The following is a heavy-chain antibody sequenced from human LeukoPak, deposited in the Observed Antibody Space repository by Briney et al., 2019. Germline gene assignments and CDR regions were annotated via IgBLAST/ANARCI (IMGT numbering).Heavy chain of an antibody. D-gene: IGHD4-17*01. J-gene: IGHJ4*02. CDR1: GYSITSGYF. CDR2: IYHSGTT. V-gene: IGHV4-38-2*01. CDR3: ARPPDSSDYGAAFDF. Sequence: SETLSLTCGVSGYSITSGYFWAWLRPPPGKGLEWIASIYHSGTTYYNPSLTSRVTISVDTSKNQFSLKLSSVTAADTAVYYCARPPDSSDYGAAFDFWGQGTLVTVSS.